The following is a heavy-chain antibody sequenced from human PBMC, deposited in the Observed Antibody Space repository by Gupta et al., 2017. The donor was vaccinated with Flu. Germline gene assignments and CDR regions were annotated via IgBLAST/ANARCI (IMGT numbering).Heavy chain of an antibody. CDR2: IWYDGSNK. CDR3: AREEQLTLGRYYGMDV. J-gene: IGHJ6*02. Sequence: QVQLVESGGGVVQPGRSLRLSCAASGFTFSSYGMHWVRQAPGKGLEWVAVIWYDGSNKYYADSVKGRFTISRDNSKNTLYLQMNSLRAEDTAVYYCAREEQLTLGRYYGMDVWGQGTTVTVSS. D-gene: IGHD6-6*01. CDR1: GFTFSSYG. V-gene: IGHV3-33*01.